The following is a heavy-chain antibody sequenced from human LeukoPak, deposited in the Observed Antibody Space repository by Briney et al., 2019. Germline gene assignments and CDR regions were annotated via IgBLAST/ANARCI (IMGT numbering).Heavy chain of an antibody. V-gene: IGHV3-11*04. J-gene: IGHJ4*02. Sequence: KTGGSLRLSRAASEFTFSDYYMSWIRQAPGKGLEWISYISSSGSIIYYADSVKGRFTISRDNAKNSLYLQMNSLSAEDTAVYYCATADSSGYYESYYFDYWGQGTLVNVSS. CDR3: ATADSSGYYESYYFDY. D-gene: IGHD3-22*01. CDR2: ISSSGSII. CDR1: EFTFSDYY.